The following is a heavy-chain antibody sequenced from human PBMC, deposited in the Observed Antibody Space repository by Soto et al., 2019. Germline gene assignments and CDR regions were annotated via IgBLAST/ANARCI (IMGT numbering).Heavy chain of an antibody. CDR3: TTDDPINKN. CDR1: GFIFSNAW. Sequence: GGSLRLSCAASGFIFSNAWMSWVRQAPGKGLEWVGRIKSKTDGGTTDYATPVKGRFTISRDDSKNTLFLQMYSLKTEDTAVYYCTTDDPINKNWGQGTLVTVSS. CDR2: IKSKTDGGTT. J-gene: IGHJ4*02. V-gene: IGHV3-15*01.